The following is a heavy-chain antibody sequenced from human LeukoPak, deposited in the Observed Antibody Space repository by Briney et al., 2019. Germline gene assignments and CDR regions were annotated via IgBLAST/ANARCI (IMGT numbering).Heavy chain of an antibody. J-gene: IGHJ4*02. Sequence: SETLSLTCAVSGGSISSNNWWIWVRQPPGQGLEWIGEIYHSGRTNYNPSLKSRVTISVDTSKNQFSLKLSSVTAADTAVYYCASQRITMVRGVIRWGQGTLVTVSS. CDR3: ASQRITMVRGVIR. D-gene: IGHD3-10*01. V-gene: IGHV4-4*02. CDR1: GGSISSNNW. CDR2: IYHSGRT.